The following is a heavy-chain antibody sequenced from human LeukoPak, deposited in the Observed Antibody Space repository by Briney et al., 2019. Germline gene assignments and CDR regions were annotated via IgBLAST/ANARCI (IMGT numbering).Heavy chain of an antibody. CDR1: GXSISGSSYY. CDR2: GFYSGSA. V-gene: IGHV4-39*01. J-gene: IGHJ4*02. Sequence: SETLSLTCIVSGXSISGSSYYWAWIRQPPGKGLEWIGSGFYSGSAYYNPSLKSRVTISVDTSKNQFSLNLSSVTAADTAVYYCARLRGAMTTVTSDFDYWGQGTLVTVSS. D-gene: IGHD4-17*01. CDR3: ARLRGAMTTVTSDFDY.